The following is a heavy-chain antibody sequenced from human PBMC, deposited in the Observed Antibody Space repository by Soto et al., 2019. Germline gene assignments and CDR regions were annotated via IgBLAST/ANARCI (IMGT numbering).Heavy chain of an antibody. Sequence: GGSLRLSCAASGFTFSSYAMHWVRQAPGKGLEWVAFISNDGSNKYYADSVKGRFTISRDNSKNTLFLQMKSLRAEDTSVYFCARGARGAAAWVHYGMDVWGQGTTVTVSS. J-gene: IGHJ6*02. D-gene: IGHD6-13*01. CDR1: GFTFSSYA. CDR2: ISNDGSNK. CDR3: ARGARGAAAWVHYGMDV. V-gene: IGHV3-30-3*01.